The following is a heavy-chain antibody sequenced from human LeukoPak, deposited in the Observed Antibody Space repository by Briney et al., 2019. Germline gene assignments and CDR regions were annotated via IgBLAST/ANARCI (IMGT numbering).Heavy chain of an antibody. Sequence: SETLSLTCAVYGGSFSGYYWSWIRQPPGKGLEWIAEINHSGNTNYNPFLKSRVTISVDTSKNQFSLNLISLTAADTAVYYCARVGCSGGTCYSRHFDFWGQGNLVTVSS. V-gene: IGHV4-34*01. D-gene: IGHD2-15*01. J-gene: IGHJ4*02. CDR2: INHSGNT. CDR3: ARVGCSGGTCYSRHFDF. CDR1: GGSFSGYY.